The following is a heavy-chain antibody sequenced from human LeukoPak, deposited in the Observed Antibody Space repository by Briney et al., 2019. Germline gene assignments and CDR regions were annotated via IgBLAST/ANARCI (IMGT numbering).Heavy chain of an antibody. CDR3: AKYYDSSGYYPSWFDP. D-gene: IGHD3-22*01. CDR2: IWYDGSNK. CDR1: GFTFSSYG. J-gene: IGHJ5*02. V-gene: IGHV3-33*06. Sequence: GGSLRLSCAASGFTFSSYGMHWVRQAPGKGLEWVAVIWYDGSNKYYADSVKGRFTISRDNSKNTLYLQMNSLRAEDTAVYYCAKYYDSSGYYPSWFDPWGQGTLVTVSS.